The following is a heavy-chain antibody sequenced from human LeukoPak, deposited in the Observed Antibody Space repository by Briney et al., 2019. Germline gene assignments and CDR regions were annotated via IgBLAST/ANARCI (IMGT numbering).Heavy chain of an antibody. CDR3: ARDYDILTGYYMWDY. CDR1: GFTFSSYS. V-gene: IGHV3-21*01. D-gene: IGHD3-9*01. J-gene: IGHJ4*02. CDR2: ISSSSSYI. Sequence: GGSLRLSCAVSGFTFSSYSMNWVRQAPGKGLEWVSSISSSSSYIYYADSVKGRFTISRDNAKNSLYLQMSSLRAEDTAVYYCARDYDILTGYYMWDYWGQGTLVTVSS.